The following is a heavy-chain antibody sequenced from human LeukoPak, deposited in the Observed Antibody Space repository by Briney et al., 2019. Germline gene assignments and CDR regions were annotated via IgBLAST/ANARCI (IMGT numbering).Heavy chain of an antibody. CDR3: ARGSGRSQAFDI. Sequence: PGGPLRLSCAAPGVIFSRYAMSWVRQAPGKGLEWVSVIPSSCDKKFNADSVKGRFTISRDNSKNTLYLQMNSLRAEDTAVYYCARGSGRSQAFDIWGQGTMVTVSS. CDR2: IPSSCDKK. CDR1: GVIFSRYA. V-gene: IGHV3-23*01. D-gene: IGHD3-10*01. J-gene: IGHJ3*02.